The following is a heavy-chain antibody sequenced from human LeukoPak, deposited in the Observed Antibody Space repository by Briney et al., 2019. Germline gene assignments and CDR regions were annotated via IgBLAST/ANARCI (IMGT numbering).Heavy chain of an antibody. Sequence: ASVKVSCKVSGYTLTELSMHWVRQAPGKGLEWMGGFDPEDGETICAQKFQGRVTMTEDTSTDTAYMELSSLRSEDTAVYYCATIPYGDYGSYYFDYWGQGTQVTVSS. CDR3: ATIPYGDYGSYYFDY. D-gene: IGHD4-17*01. CDR1: GYTLTELS. CDR2: FDPEDGET. V-gene: IGHV1-24*01. J-gene: IGHJ4*02.